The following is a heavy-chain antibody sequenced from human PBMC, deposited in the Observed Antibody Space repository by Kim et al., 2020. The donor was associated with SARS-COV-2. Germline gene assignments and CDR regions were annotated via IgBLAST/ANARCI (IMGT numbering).Heavy chain of an antibody. CDR1: GYTFTSYY. D-gene: IGHD6-13*01. CDR3: ARDHNEQQLMIRWFDP. V-gene: IGHV1-46*01. CDR2: INPSGGST. Sequence: ASVKVSCKASGYTFTSYYMHWVRQAPGQGLEWMGIINPSGGSTSYAQKFQGRVTMTRDTSTSTVYMELSSLRSEDTAVYYCARDHNEQQLMIRWFDPWGQGTLVTVSS. J-gene: IGHJ5*02.